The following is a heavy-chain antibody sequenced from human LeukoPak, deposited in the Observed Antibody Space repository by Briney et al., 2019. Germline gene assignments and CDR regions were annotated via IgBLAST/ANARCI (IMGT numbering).Heavy chain of an antibody. CDR3: ARQFVGYYFHY. J-gene: IGHJ4*02. D-gene: IGHD2-15*01. V-gene: IGHV4-59*08. CDR2: VYYSGST. CDR1: GGSMTNHY. Sequence: SETLSLTCTVSGGSMTNHYWSWIRQPPGKRLEWIGYVYYSGSTKYNTSLKSRVAMSVDTSKNQFSLELRSVTAADTAVYYCARQFVGYYFHYWSQGTLVTVSS.